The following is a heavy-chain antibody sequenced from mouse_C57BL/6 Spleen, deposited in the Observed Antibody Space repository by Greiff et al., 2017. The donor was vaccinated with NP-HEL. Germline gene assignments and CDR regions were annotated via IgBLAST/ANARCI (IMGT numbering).Heavy chain of an antibody. CDR2: ISSGSSTI. Sequence: EVQLMESGGGLVKPGGSLKLSCAASGFTFSDYGMHWVRQAPEKGLEGVAYISSGSSTIYYADTVKGRFPISRDNAKNTLFLQMTSLLSEDTALYYCAKEKQLRAFAYWGQGTLVTVSA. CDR1: GFTFSDYG. D-gene: IGHD3-2*02. CDR3: AKEKQLRAFAY. V-gene: IGHV5-17*01. J-gene: IGHJ3*01.